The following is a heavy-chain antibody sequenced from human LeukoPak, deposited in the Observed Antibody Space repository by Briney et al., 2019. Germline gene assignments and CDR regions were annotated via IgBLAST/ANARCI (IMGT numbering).Heavy chain of an antibody. D-gene: IGHD4-23*01. V-gene: IGHV4-61*01. Sequence: SETLSLTCTVSGGSVSSGSYYWSWIRQPPGKGLEWIGYIYYSGSTNYNPSLKSRVTISVDTSKNQFSLKLSSVTAADTAVYYCARAGYGGNLGAPDCWGQGTLVTVSS. CDR3: ARAGYGGNLGAPDC. CDR2: IYYSGST. J-gene: IGHJ4*02. CDR1: GGSVSSGSYY.